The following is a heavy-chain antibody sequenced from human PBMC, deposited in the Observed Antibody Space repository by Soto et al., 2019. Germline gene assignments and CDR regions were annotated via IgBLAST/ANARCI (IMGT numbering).Heavy chain of an antibody. Sequence: QVQLVQSGAEVKKPGASVKVSCKASGYTFTSYDINWVRQATGQGLEWMGWMNPNSGNTAYAQKFRGRVTRTRNTSISTAYRELSSLRSEDRAVYYGARERTRGFDPWGQGTRVTVSS. CDR3: ARERTRGFDP. V-gene: IGHV1-8*01. J-gene: IGHJ5*02. CDR2: MNPNSGNT. CDR1: GYTFTSYD.